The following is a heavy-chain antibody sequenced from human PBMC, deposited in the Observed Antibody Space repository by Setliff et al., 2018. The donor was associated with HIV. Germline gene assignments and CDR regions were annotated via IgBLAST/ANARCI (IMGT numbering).Heavy chain of an antibody. CDR2: IYYSGST. Sequence: LSLTCTVSGGSIRSHYWSWIRQPPGKRLEWIGYIYYSGSTDYNPSLKSRVTISVDTAKNQFSLKLSSVTAADTAVYYCARLRGSYDFSNWFDPWGQGTQVTVSS. V-gene: IGHV4-59*11. J-gene: IGHJ5*02. CDR3: ARLRGSYDFSNWFDP. CDR1: GGSIRSHY. D-gene: IGHD3-3*01.